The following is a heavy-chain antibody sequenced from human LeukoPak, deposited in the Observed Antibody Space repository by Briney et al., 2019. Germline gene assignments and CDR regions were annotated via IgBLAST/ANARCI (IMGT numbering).Heavy chain of an antibody. J-gene: IGHJ4*02. CDR3: ARKRRGFDY. Sequence: SETLSLTCTVSGGSISSSSYYWGWIRQPPGKGLEWIGSIYYSGSTYYNPSLKSRVTISVDTSKNQFSLKLSSVTAADTAVYYCARKRRGFDYWGQGTLVTVSS. D-gene: IGHD5-24*01. V-gene: IGHV4-39*07. CDR1: GGSISSSSYY. CDR2: IYYSGST.